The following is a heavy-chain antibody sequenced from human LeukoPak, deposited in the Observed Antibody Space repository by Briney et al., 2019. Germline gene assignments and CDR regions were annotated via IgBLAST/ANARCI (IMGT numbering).Heavy chain of an antibody. CDR3: AKGRTYYYYYMDV. Sequence: GGSLRLSCAASGFTFSSYEMNWVRQAPGKGLEWVSYISSSGSTIYYADSVKGRFTISRDNAKNSLYLQMNSLRAEGTAVYYCAKGRTYYYYYMDVWGKGTTVTVSS. J-gene: IGHJ6*03. CDR2: ISSSGSTI. CDR1: GFTFSSYE. V-gene: IGHV3-48*03.